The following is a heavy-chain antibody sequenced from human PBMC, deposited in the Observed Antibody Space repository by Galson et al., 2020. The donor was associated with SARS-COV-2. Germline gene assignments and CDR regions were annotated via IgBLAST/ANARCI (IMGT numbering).Heavy chain of an antibody. V-gene: IGHV2-26*01. J-gene: IGHJ4*02. CDR2: IFSNDEK. D-gene: IGHD2-15*01. CDR3: ARIVVDCSGGSCYNLFDY. CDR1: GFSLSNARMG. Sequence: SGPTLVKPTETLTLTCTVSGFSLSNARMGVSWIRQPPGKALEWLAHIFSNDEKSYSTSLKSRLTISKDTSKSQVVLTMTNMDPVDTATYYCARIVVDCSGGSCYNLFDYWGQGTLVTVAS.